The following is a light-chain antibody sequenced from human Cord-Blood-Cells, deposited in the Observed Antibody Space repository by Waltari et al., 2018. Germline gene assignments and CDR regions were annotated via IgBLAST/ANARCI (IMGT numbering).Light chain of an antibody. CDR3: SSYTSSSTLYV. CDR1: SSDVGGDTY. Sequence: QSALTQPASVSGSPGQSITISCTGTSSDVGGDTYVSWYQQHPGKAPKIGIYDVSNRPSGVSKRCSGSKSGNTASLTISGLQAEDEADYYCSSYTSSSTLYVFGTGTKVTVL. CDR2: DVS. V-gene: IGLV2-14*01. J-gene: IGLJ1*01.